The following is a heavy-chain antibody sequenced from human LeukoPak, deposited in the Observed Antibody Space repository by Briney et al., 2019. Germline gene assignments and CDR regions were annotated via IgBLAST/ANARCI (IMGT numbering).Heavy chain of an antibody. CDR1: GYTFTSYR. V-gene: IGHV5-51*01. CDR2: IYPGDSDR. J-gene: IGHJ4*02. CDR3: ARFMTGYCSGGRCYTIDH. Sequence: GESLKISCKGSGYTFTSYRIGWVRQMPGKGLEWMGVIYPGDSDRRYSPSFQGQVTISVDKSISTAYLQWSSLKASDTAMYYCARFMTGYCSGGRCYTIDHWGQGTLVTVSS. D-gene: IGHD2-15*01.